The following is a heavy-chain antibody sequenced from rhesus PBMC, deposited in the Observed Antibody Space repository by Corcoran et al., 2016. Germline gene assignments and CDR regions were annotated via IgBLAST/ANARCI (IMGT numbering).Heavy chain of an antibody. D-gene: IGHD2-39*02. CDR3: MYCSGGGNYG. V-gene: IGHV3-100*02. J-gene: IGHJ4*01. CDR2: ISESGCTI. Sequence: DVQLVESGGGLVKPGGSLRLSCVASGFTFSSYEMHWVRQAPGKGLEWVSVISESGCTIYYADSVKGQFTISRDNAKNSLFLQMNSLRAEDTAVYYCMYCSGGGNYGWGQGVLVTVSS. CDR1: GFTFSSYE.